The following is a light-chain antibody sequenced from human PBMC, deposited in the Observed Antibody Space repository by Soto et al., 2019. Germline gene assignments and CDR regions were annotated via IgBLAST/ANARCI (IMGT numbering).Light chain of an antibody. CDR1: QSVSSY. CDR3: QQRSYWPLT. Sequence: EVVLTQSPATLSLSPGERATLSCWASQSVSSYLAWYQHKPGQAPRLLIYDASNRATGIPARFSGSGSGSDFTLTISSLEPEDFAVYYCQQRSYWPLTFGGWTKVEIK. CDR2: DAS. V-gene: IGKV3-11*01. J-gene: IGKJ4*01.